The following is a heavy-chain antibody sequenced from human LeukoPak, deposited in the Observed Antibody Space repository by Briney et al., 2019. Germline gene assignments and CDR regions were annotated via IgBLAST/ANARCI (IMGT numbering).Heavy chain of an antibody. D-gene: IGHD3-9*01. CDR1: LGTLSNYA. J-gene: IGHJ4*02. CDR3: ARDGILTGYGGYYFDY. CDR2: IIPIFDTA. Sequence: SVKVSREASLGTLSNYAISWVRQAPGQGLEWMGGIIPIFDTANYAQKFQSRVTITADESTSTAYMELSSLRSEDTAVYYCARDGILTGYGGYYFDYWGQGTLVTVSS. V-gene: IGHV1-69*01.